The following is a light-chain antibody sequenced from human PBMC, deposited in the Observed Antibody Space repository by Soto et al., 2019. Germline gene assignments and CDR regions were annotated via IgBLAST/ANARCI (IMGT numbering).Light chain of an antibody. CDR1: SSNIGSNT. Sequence: QSVLTQPPSASGTPGQMVTISCSGSSSNIGSNTVNWYQQLPKTAPKLLIYSNNQRPSGVPDRFSGSKSGTSASLAISGLQSEDEADYYCAAWDDSLNGYVFGTGTKVTVL. CDR3: AAWDDSLNGYV. V-gene: IGLV1-44*01. J-gene: IGLJ1*01. CDR2: SNN.